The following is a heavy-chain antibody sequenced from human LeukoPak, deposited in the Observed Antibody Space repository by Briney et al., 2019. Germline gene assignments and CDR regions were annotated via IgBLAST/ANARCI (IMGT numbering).Heavy chain of an antibody. D-gene: IGHD2-8*01. J-gene: IGHJ5*02. V-gene: IGHV4-59*05. CDR2: IYYSGST. CDR3: AGLIRPGWFDP. CDR1: GFTFSSYSMN. Sequence: PGGSLRLSCAGSGFTFSSYSMNWVRQAPGKGLEWIANIYYSGSTYYNPSLKSRVTISVDTSKNQFSLKLSSVTAADTAVYYCAGLIRPGWFDPWGQGTLVTVSS.